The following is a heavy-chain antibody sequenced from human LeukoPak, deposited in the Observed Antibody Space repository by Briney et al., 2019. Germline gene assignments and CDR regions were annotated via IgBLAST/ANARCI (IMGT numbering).Heavy chain of an antibody. CDR2: ISSSSSYI. J-gene: IGHJ6*04. CDR3: ARDFGGAWDV. D-gene: IGHD3-16*01. Sequence: GGSLRLSCAASGFTFSSYSVNWVRQAPGEGLEWVSSISSSSSYIYYADSVKGRFTISRDNAKNSLYLQMNSLRAEDTAVYYCARDFGGAWDVWGKGTTVTVSS. V-gene: IGHV3-21*01. CDR1: GFTFSSYS.